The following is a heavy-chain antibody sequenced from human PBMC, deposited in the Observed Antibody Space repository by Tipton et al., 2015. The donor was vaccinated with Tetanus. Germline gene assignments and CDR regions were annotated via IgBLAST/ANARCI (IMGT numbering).Heavy chain of an antibody. CDR1: GFTFTRYA. J-gene: IGHJ4*02. CDR2: ITFDGSTK. D-gene: IGHD3-16*01. V-gene: IGHV3-30-3*01. CDR3: AREDGGPTLDYFDS. Sequence: SLRLSCAASGFTFTRYAMHWVRQTPGKGLEWVSVITFDGSTKYYADSVKGRFTLSRDNPRNTLYLQMNSLKVEDTAVYYCAREDGGPTLDYFDSWGQGSLVTVSS.